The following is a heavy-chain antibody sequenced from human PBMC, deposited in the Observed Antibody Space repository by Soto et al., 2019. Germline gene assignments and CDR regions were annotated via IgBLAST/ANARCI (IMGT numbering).Heavy chain of an antibody. Sequence: SLTCTVSGDSISSYYWSWIRQPPGKGLEWIGNIYYSGSTKYNPSLKSRLSISVDTSKKQISLKLSSVTAADTAVYYCATGRFGGLASPFDYWGRGTLVTVSS. V-gene: IGHV4-59*01. CDR2: IYYSGST. CDR1: GDSISSYY. CDR3: ATGRFGGLASPFDY. J-gene: IGHJ4*02. D-gene: IGHD3-16*01.